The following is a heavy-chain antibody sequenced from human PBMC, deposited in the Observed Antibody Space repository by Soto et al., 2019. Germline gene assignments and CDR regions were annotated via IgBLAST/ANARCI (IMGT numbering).Heavy chain of an antibody. CDR1: GFTFSSYS. CDR3: ASVPRINMVRGVIAYYYYMDV. CDR2: ISSSSSTI. J-gene: IGHJ6*03. V-gene: IGHV3-48*01. Sequence: DVQLVESGGGLVQPGGSLRLSCAASGFTFSSYSMNWVRQAPGKGLEWVSYISSSSSTIYYADSVKGRFTISRDNAKNSLYLQMNSLRAEDTAVYYCASVPRINMVRGVIAYYYYMDVWGKGTTVTVSS. D-gene: IGHD3-10*01.